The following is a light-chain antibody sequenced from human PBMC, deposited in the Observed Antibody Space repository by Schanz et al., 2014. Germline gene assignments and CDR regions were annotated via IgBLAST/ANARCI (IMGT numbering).Light chain of an antibody. CDR2: RNS. CDR1: SSNIGSNY. J-gene: IGLJ3*02. V-gene: IGLV1-47*01. CDR3: CSYAGSYTWV. Sequence: QSVLTQPPSASGTPGQRVTISCSGSSSNIGSNYVYWYQHLPGTAPRLLIYRNSQRPSGVSDRFSGSKSGTSASLAIGGLRSEDEADYYCCSYAGSYTWVFGGGTKVTVL.